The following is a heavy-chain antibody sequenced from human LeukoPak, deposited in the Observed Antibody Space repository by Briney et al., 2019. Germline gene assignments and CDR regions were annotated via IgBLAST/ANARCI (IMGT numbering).Heavy chain of an antibody. J-gene: IGHJ4*02. CDR2: IYPGDSDT. Sequence: AGESLQISCKGSGYSFTSYWIGWVRQMPGKGLEWMGIIYPGDSDTRYSPSFQGQVTISADKSISTAYLQWSSLKASDTAMYYCARAYDSSGGIIDYWGQGTLVTVSS. D-gene: IGHD3-22*01. CDR3: ARAYDSSGGIIDY. V-gene: IGHV5-51*01. CDR1: GYSFTSYW.